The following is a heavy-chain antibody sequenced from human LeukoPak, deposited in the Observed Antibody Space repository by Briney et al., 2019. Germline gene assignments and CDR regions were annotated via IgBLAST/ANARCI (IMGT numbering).Heavy chain of an antibody. J-gene: IGHJ3*02. CDR1: GFTFSDYW. D-gene: IGHD3-16*02. CDR2: INGDGSAT. Sequence: GGSLRLSCAASGFTFSDYWMHWVRQTPGKGLVWVSRINGDGSATFYADSVKGRVTVSRDNAKNTLYLQMNSLRAEDTAVYYCARVNRGDAFDIWGQGTLVTVSS. V-gene: IGHV3-74*01. CDR3: ARVNRGDAFDI.